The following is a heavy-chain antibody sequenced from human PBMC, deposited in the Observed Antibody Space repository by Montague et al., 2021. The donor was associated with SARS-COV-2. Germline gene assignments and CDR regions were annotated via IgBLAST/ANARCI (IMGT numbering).Heavy chain of an antibody. Sequence: PALVKPTQTLTLTCTFSGFSLSTSGMCVSWIRQPPGKALEWLALIDWDDDKYYSTSLKTRLTISMDTSKNQVVLTMTNMDPVDTATYYCARTYYYGSGSYYTYYFDYWGQGTLVTVSS. CDR2: IDWDDDK. CDR3: ARTYYYGSGSYYTYYFDY. V-gene: IGHV2-70*01. J-gene: IGHJ4*02. D-gene: IGHD3-10*01. CDR1: GFSLSTSGMC.